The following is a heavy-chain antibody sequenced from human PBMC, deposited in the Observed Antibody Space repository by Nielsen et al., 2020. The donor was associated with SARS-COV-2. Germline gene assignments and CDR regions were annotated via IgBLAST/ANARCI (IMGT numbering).Heavy chain of an antibody. CDR1: GFTFSSYE. V-gene: IGHV3-48*03. Sequence: GESLKISCAASGFTFSSYEMNWVRQAPGKGLEWVSYISSSGSTIYYADSVKGRFTISRDNAKNSLYLQMNSLRAEDTAVYYCARSAYDSSGYYYYYGMDVWGQGTTVTVSS. D-gene: IGHD3-22*01. CDR2: ISSSGSTI. J-gene: IGHJ6*02. CDR3: ARSAYDSSGYYYYYGMDV.